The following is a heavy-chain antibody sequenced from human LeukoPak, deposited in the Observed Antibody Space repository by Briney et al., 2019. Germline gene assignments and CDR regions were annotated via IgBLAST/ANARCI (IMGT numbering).Heavy chain of an antibody. Sequence: SETLSLTCTVSGGSVSSHYWSWIRQPPGKGLEWIGYIHYTGHTRYNPSLTNRVSISADTSKNQFSLILNSLTTADTAVYYCVRDHEVITPAVGHWFDPWGQGPSHRLL. CDR2: IHYTGHT. D-gene: IGHD4-23*01. CDR3: VRDHEVITPAVGHWFDP. CDR1: GGSVSSHY. J-gene: IGHJ5*02. V-gene: IGHV4-59*02.